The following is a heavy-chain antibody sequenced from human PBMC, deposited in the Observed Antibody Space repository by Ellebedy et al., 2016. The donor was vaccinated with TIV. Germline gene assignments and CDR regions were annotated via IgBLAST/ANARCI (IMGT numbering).Heavy chain of an antibody. D-gene: IGHD3-10*01. CDR3: VKGGDSVGELSLDD. Sequence: PGGSLRLSCAASGFTFSSYGMHWVRQAPGKGLEWLAFTRFDGSTQYYADSVKGRFTISRDNSKNTLHLKLNSLKNEDTAVFYGVKGGDSVGELSLDDWGQGTRVTVSS. CDR1: GFTFSSYG. V-gene: IGHV3-30*02. J-gene: IGHJ4*02. CDR2: TRFDGSTQ.